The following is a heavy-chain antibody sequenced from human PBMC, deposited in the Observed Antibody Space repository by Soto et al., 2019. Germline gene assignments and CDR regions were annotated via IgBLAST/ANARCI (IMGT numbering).Heavy chain of an antibody. J-gene: IGHJ4*02. CDR3: ARVRWFGELLAAGMSVFDY. Sequence: SETLSLTCTVSGGSISSGGYYWSWIRQHPGKGLEWIGYIYYSGSTYYNPSLKSRVTISVDTSKNQFSLKLSSVTAADTAVYYCARVRWFGELLAAGMSVFDYWGQGTLVTVSS. D-gene: IGHD3-10*01. CDR2: IYYSGST. CDR1: GGSISSGGYY. V-gene: IGHV4-31*03.